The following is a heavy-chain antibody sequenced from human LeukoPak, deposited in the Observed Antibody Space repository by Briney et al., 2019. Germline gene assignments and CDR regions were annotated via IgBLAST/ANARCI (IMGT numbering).Heavy chain of an antibody. CDR2: IYHSGST. Sequence: SETLSLTCAVSGGSISSGDYYWSWVRQPPGRGLEWIGEIYHSGSTNYNPSLKSRVTISVDKSKNQFSLELSSVTAADTAVYYCATTGSRSYFDYWGQGTLVPVSS. D-gene: IGHD2-8*02. V-gene: IGHV4-4*02. CDR3: ATTGSRSYFDY. CDR1: GGSISSGDYY. J-gene: IGHJ4*02.